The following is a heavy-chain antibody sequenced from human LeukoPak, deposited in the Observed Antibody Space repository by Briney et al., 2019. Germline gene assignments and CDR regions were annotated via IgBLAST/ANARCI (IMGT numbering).Heavy chain of an antibody. D-gene: IGHD3-16*01. CDR2: IIPIFGTA. J-gene: IGHJ5*02. CDR1: GGTFSSYA. Sequence: SVKVSCKASGGTFSSYAISWVRQAPGQGLEWMGGIIPIFGTANYAQKFQGRVTITTDESTSTAYMELRSLRSEDTAVYYCERLGGQKGENWFDPWGQGTLVTVSS. CDR3: ERLGGQKGENWFDP. V-gene: IGHV1-69*05.